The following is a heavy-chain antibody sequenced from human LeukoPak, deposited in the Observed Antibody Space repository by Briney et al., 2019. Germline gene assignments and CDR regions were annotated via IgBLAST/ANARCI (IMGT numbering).Heavy chain of an antibody. CDR3: VAEPGYCTGGRCYGGWFDP. CDR1: GGSFSGYY. D-gene: IGHD2-15*01. CDR2: INHSGNT. J-gene: IGHJ5*02. V-gene: IGHV4-34*01. Sequence: SETLSLTCAVYGGSFSGYYWSWIRQAPGKGLDWIGEINHSGNTNYNPSLKSRVTISVDTSKNQFSLKLSSVTAADTAVYYCVAEPGYCTGGRCYGGWFDPWGQGTLVTVSS.